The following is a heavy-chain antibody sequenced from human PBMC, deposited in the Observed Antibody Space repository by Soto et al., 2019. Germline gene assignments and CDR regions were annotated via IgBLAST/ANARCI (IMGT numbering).Heavy chain of an antibody. J-gene: IGHJ4*02. V-gene: IGHV1-24*01. CDR1: GYTLTELS. CDR3: ATTRRTNSNYGYFDY. D-gene: IGHD4-4*01. Sequence: ASVKVSCKVSGYTLTELSMHWVRQAPGKGLEWMGGFDPEDGETIYAQKFQGRATMTEDTSTDTAYMELSSLRSEDTAVYYCATTRRTNSNYGYFDYWGQGTLVTVSS. CDR2: FDPEDGET.